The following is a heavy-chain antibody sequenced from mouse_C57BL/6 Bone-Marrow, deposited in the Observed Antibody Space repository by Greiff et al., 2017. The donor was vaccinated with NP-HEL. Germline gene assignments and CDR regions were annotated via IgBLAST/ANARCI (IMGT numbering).Heavy chain of an antibody. D-gene: IGHD2-12*01. J-gene: IGHJ3*01. Sequence: VKLMESGAELMKPGASVKLSCKATGYTFTGYWIEWVKQRPGHGLEWIGEILPGSGSTNYNEKFKGKATFTADTSSNTAYMQLSSLTTEDSAIYYCARGGPGPAYYKAWFAYWGQGTLVTVSA. CDR2: ILPGSGST. V-gene: IGHV1-9*01. CDR1: GYTFTGYW. CDR3: ARGGPGPAYYKAWFAY.